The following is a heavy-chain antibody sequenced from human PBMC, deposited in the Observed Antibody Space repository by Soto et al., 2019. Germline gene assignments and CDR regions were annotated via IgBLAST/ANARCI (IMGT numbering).Heavy chain of an antibody. CDR1: GFAFSNYA. CDR2: ISYDGSDK. J-gene: IGHJ4*02. Sequence: GGSLRLSCAASGFAFSNYAMHWVRQAPCKGLEWVAVISYDGSDKYYADSVKGRFTISRDNSKNTLYLQMSSLRPDDTAVYYCARDPGVQYCFDYWGQGTLVTVSS. CDR3: ARDPGVQYCFDY. D-gene: IGHD2-8*01. V-gene: IGHV3-30-3*01.